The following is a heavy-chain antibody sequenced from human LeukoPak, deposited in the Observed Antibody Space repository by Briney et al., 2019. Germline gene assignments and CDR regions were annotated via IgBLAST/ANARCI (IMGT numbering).Heavy chain of an antibody. CDR2: IKRKTDGGTT. Sequence: GGSLRLSCAASGFTFSSYAMSWVRQAPGKGLEWVGRIKRKTDGGTTDYAAPAKGRFTISRDDSKNTLYLQMNSLKTEDTAVYYCTTGNWGPHWGQGTLVTVSS. D-gene: IGHD7-27*01. CDR1: GFTFSSYA. CDR3: TTGNWGPH. V-gene: IGHV3-15*01. J-gene: IGHJ4*02.